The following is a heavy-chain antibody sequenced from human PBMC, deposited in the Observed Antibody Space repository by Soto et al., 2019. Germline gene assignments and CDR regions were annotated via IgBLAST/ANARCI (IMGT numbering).Heavy chain of an antibody. D-gene: IGHD6-13*01. CDR1: GGSISSSSYY. CDR3: ARGTSSWSWKFDY. Sequence: PSETLSLTCIVSGGSISSSSYYWGWIRQPPGKGLEWIGYIYYSGSTNYNPSLKSRVTMSLDTSKNQLSLRLTSVTAADTAVYYCARGTSSWSWKFDYWGQGILVTVSS. V-gene: IGHV4-61*05. J-gene: IGHJ4*02. CDR2: IYYSGST.